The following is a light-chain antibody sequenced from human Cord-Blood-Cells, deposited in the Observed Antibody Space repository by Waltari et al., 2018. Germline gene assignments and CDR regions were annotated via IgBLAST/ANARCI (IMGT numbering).Light chain of an antibody. Sequence: QSALTQPASVSGSPGQSITISCTGTSSDVGGYNYVSWYQPHPGKAPKLMIYDVSKRPSGVSNRFPGSKSGNTASRTISGVQAEDVADYYCSSYTSSSTWVFGGGTKLTVL. CDR1: SSDVGGYNY. CDR3: SSYTSSSTWV. J-gene: IGLJ3*02. V-gene: IGLV2-14*01. CDR2: DVS.